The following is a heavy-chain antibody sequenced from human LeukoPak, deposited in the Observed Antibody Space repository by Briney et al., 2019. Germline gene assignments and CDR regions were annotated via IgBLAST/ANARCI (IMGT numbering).Heavy chain of an antibody. J-gene: IGHJ4*02. D-gene: IGHD6-6*01. V-gene: IGHV3-30*02. CDR2: IRYDGSNK. CDR1: GFTFSSYG. CDR3: AKGFEYSSSGPSDY. Sequence: GGSLRLSCAASGFTFSSYGMHWVRQAPGKGLEWVAFIRYDGSNKYYADSVKGRFTISRDNPKNTLYLQMNSLRAEDTAVYYCAKGFEYSSSGPSDYWGQGTLVTVSS.